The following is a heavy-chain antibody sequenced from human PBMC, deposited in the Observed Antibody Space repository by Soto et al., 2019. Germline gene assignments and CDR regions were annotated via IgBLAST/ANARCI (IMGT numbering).Heavy chain of an antibody. Sequence: GGSLRLSCAASGFTFSSYAMSWVRQAPGKGLEWVSAISGSGGSTYYADSVKGRFTISRDNSKNTLYLQMNSLRAEDTAVYYCAKERGYSYGFISYYGMDVWGQGTTVTVSS. CDR1: GFTFSSYA. CDR2: ISGSGGST. CDR3: AKERGYSYGFISYYGMDV. V-gene: IGHV3-23*01. D-gene: IGHD5-18*01. J-gene: IGHJ6*02.